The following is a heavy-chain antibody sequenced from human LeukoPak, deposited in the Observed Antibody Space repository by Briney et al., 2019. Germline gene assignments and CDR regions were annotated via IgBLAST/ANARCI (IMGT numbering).Heavy chain of an antibody. J-gene: IGHJ6*02. Sequence: GGSLRLSCAASGFTFSSYSMTWVRQAPGKGLEWVSYISSSSSTIYYADSVKGRFTISRDNAKNSLYLQMNSLRAEDTAVYYCARGGYGDYEANYYYYGMDVWGQGTTVTVSS. D-gene: IGHD4-17*01. CDR3: ARGGYGDYEANYYYYGMDV. CDR2: ISSSSSTI. V-gene: IGHV3-48*04. CDR1: GFTFSSYS.